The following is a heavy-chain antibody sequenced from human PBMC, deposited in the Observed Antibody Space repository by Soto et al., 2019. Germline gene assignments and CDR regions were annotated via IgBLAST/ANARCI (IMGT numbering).Heavy chain of an antibody. D-gene: IGHD2-21*02. CDR2: IIPIFGTA. V-gene: IGHV1-69*13. J-gene: IGHJ6*02. Sequence: SVKVSCKASGGTFSSYAISWVRQAPGQGLEWMGGIIPIFGTANYAQKFQGRVTITADESTSTAYMELSSLRSEDTAVYHCARHCGGDCWYGMDVWGQGTTVTVSS. CDR1: GGTFSSYA. CDR3: ARHCGGDCWYGMDV.